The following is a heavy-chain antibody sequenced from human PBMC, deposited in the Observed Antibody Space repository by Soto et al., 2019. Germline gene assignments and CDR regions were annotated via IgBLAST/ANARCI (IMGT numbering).Heavy chain of an antibody. D-gene: IGHD3-10*01. CDR2: ISWNSGSI. V-gene: IGHV3-9*01. Sequence: SLRLSCAASGFNFGDYAMHWVQQATGKGLEWVSGISWNSGSIGYADSVKGRFTISRDNAKNSLYLQMNSLRAEDTALYYCANLQGVSGSGSYYNDYWGQGTLVTVSS. CDR3: ANLQGVSGSGSYYNDY. J-gene: IGHJ4*02. CDR1: GFNFGDYA.